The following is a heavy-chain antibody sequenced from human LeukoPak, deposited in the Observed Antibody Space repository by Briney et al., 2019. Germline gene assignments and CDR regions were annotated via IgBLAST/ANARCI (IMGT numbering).Heavy chain of an antibody. J-gene: IGHJ4*02. V-gene: IGHV4-59*12. CDR3: ARDRDGVAVAGTDY. CDR2: IYYSGRT. Sequence: PSETLSLTCTVSGGSISSYYCSWIRQPPGKGLEWIGYIYYSGRTNYNPSLKSRVTMSVDTSKNQFSLKLSSVTAADTAVYYCARDRDGVAVAGTDYWGQGTLVTVSS. CDR1: GGSISSYY. D-gene: IGHD6-19*01.